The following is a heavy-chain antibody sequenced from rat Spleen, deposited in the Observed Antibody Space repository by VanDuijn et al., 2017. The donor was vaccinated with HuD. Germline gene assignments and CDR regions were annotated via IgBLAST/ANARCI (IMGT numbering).Heavy chain of an antibody. Sequence: EVQLVESGGGLVQPGRSMKLSCAASGLSFSNYDMAWVRQAPTKGLEWVAYISSEGGSTYYRDSVKGRFTISRDNAKSTLYLQMDSLRSEDTATYYCTQQLGDWFAYWGQGTLVTVSS. V-gene: IGHV5-27*01. CDR2: ISSEGGST. CDR3: TQQLGDWFAY. D-gene: IGHD1-10*01. CDR1: GLSFSNYD. J-gene: IGHJ3*01.